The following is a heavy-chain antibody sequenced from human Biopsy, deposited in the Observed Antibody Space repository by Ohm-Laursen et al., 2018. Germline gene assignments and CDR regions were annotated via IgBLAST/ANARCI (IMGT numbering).Heavy chain of an antibody. CDR2: IWYDGGNK. CDR1: GFTFSNYG. J-gene: IGHJ6*02. V-gene: IGHV3-33*01. D-gene: IGHD6-13*01. CDR3: ARVPLPGIGAAYQGRFLYGMDV. Sequence: SLRLSCSASGFTFSNYGMQWVRQAPGKGLEWVADIWYDGGNKYYADSVRGRFTISRDNSRDTLYLQMNRLRAEDTAVYYCARVPLPGIGAAYQGRFLYGMDVWGQGTTVSVSS.